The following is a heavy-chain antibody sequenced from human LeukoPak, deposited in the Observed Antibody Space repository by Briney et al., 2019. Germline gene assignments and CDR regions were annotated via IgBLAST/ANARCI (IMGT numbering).Heavy chain of an antibody. V-gene: IGHV3-23*01. J-gene: IGHJ4*02. CDR2: ITDTGDTT. CDR1: GFTFSSFG. Sequence: GGSLRLSCAASGFTFSSFGMNWVRQAPGKGLEWVSAITDTGDTTYYADSVKGRFTISRDNSKNTVYLQMSSLRADDTAVYYCAKRVPYSSSSVYFDHWGQGTLVPVSS. CDR3: AKRVPYSSSSVYFDH. D-gene: IGHD6-6*01.